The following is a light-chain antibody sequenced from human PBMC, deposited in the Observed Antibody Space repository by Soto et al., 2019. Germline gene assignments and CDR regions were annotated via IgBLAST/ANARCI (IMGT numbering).Light chain of an antibody. J-gene: IGKJ1*01. CDR1: PSVRSSY. CDR3: QQYGSSPGT. V-gene: IGKV3-20*01. Sequence: EIVLTQSPGTLSLSPGERATLSCRASPSVRSSYLAWYQQKPGQAPRLLIYGASSRATGIPDRFSGSGSGTDFNLTISRLEPEDCAVYYCQQYGSSPGTFGQGTKVEIK. CDR2: GAS.